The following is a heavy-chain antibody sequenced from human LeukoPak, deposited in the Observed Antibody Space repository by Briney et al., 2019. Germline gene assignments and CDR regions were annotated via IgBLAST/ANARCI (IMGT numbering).Heavy chain of an antibody. Sequence: GGSLRLSCAASGFTFSSFCMHWVRQAPGKGLEGVAVIWYDGSKKYYADSVKGRFTISRDNSKNTLYLQMSSLRGEDTSVYYCARVANITTFGMDVWGQGTTVTVSS. J-gene: IGHJ6*02. CDR2: IWYDGSKK. V-gene: IGHV3-33*01. D-gene: IGHD3-9*01. CDR3: ARVANITTFGMDV. CDR1: GFTFSSFC.